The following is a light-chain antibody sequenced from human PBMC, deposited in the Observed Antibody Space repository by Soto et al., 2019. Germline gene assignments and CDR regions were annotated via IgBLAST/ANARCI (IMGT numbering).Light chain of an antibody. Sequence: DIQMTQSPSTLSASVGDRVTINCRASQSISSWLAWYQQKPGKAPKLLIYAASSLQSGVSSRFSGSGSGTDFTLTINSLQPEDIATYYCQQYDNLLLTFGGGTKVDIK. CDR1: QSISSW. CDR2: AAS. CDR3: QQYDNLLLT. V-gene: IGKV1-5*01. J-gene: IGKJ4*01.